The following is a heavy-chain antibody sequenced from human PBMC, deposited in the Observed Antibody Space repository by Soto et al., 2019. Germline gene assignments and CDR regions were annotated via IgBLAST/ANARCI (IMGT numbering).Heavy chain of an antibody. CDR2: ISGDGGST. CDR1: GFTFADYA. CDR3: AKDAPTAVTSSYNYYGIDI. V-gene: IGHV3-43*02. D-gene: IGHD4-4*01. Sequence: GGALRLSCAASGFTFADYAMHWVRQAPGKGLEWVFLISGDGGSTYYADSVKGRFTISSDNSKNFQYLQLYNLRTEDTALYYCAKDAPTAVTSSYNYYGIDIWGQGTTVTVSS. J-gene: IGHJ6*02.